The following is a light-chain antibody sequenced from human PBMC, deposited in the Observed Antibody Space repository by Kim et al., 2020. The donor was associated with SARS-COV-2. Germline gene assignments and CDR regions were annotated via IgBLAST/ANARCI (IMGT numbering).Light chain of an antibody. V-gene: IGLV1-40*01. Sequence: QSVLTQPPSVSGAPGQRVTISCTGSSSNIGAGFDVHWYQQLPGTAPKLLIYSNNIRPSGVPDRFSGSQSDTSASLAITGLQAEDEADYYCQSYDRTLSGAVFGGGTKVTVL. J-gene: IGLJ2*01. CDR1: SSNIGAGFD. CDR2: SNN. CDR3: QSYDRTLSGAV.